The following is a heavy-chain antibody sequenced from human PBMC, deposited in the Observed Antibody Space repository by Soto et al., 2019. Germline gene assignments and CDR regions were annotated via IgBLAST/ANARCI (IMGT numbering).Heavy chain of an antibody. D-gene: IGHD1-20*01. CDR3: VRDHNSAFDY. Sequence: GGSLRLSCAASGFTFSSYAMSWVRQAPGKGLEWVSAISGSGGSTYYADSVKGRFTISRDNAKDSLYLQMNSLRVEDTALYYCVRDHNSAFDYWAPGTLVTVSS. V-gene: IGHV3-23*01. J-gene: IGHJ4*02. CDR2: ISGSGGST. CDR1: GFTFSSYA.